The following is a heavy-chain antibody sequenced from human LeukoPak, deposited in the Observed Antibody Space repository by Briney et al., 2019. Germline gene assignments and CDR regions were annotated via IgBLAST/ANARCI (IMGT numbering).Heavy chain of an antibody. CDR3: ARHVTISGPYDASDI. CDR1: GDSISSYY. D-gene: IGHD5-24*01. J-gene: IGHJ3*02. V-gene: IGHV4-59*08. CDR2: IYYSGGT. Sequence: SETLSLTCTVSGDSISSYYWSWIRQPPGKGLEWIGYIYYSGGTDYNPSLKSRVTISVDTSKNQFTLKLRSVTAADTAVYYCARHVTISGPYDASDIWGQGTMVTVS.